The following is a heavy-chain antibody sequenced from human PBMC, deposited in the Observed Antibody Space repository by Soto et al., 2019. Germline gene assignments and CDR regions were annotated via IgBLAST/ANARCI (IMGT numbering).Heavy chain of an antibody. D-gene: IGHD6-13*01. V-gene: IGHV1-46*01. Sequence: ASVKVSCKASGYTFTSYYMHWVRQAPGQGLEWMGIINPSGGSTSYAQKFQGRVTMTRDTSTSTVYMELSSLRSEDTAVYYCARDNNKQLVYYYYYGMDVWGQGTTVPVSS. J-gene: IGHJ6*02. CDR3: ARDNNKQLVYYYYYGMDV. CDR1: GYTFTSYY. CDR2: INPSGGST.